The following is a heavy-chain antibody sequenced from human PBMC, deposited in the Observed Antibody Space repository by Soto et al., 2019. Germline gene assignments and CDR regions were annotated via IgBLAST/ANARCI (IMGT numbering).Heavy chain of an antibody. CDR3: ARGDVVVVAASDAFDI. Sequence: EVQLVESGGGLVQPGGSLRLSCAASGFTFSSYWMSWVRQAPGKGLEWVANIKQDGSEKYYVDSVKGRFTISRDNAKNSLYLQMNSLRAEDTAVDYCARGDVVVVAASDAFDIWGQGTMVTVSS. V-gene: IGHV3-7*01. CDR1: GFTFSSYW. D-gene: IGHD2-15*01. J-gene: IGHJ3*02. CDR2: IKQDGSEK.